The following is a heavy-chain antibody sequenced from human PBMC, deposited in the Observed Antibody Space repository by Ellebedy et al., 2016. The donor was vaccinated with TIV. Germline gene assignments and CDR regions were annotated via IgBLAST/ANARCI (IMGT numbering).Heavy chain of an antibody. CDR2: ISGSADST. Sequence: PGGFLRLSCAASGFPFSSYAMSWVRQAPGKGPEWVAVISGSADSTYYADSVRGRFTISRDNSGNTLYLQMNSLRAEDTAVYYCADIVRGYWGQGTLVTVSS. V-gene: IGHV3-23*01. CDR3: ADIVRGY. CDR1: GFPFSSYA. J-gene: IGHJ4*02. D-gene: IGHD3-9*01.